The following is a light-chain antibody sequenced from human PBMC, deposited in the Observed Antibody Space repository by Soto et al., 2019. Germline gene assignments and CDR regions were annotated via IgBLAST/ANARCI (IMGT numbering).Light chain of an antibody. CDR2: EVS. CDR1: SSDVGGYNY. V-gene: IGLV2-14*01. Sequence: QPVLTQPASVSGSPGQSITLSCTGTSSDVGGYNYVSWYQQHPGKAPKLMIYEVSNRPSGVSNRFSGSKSGNTASLTISGLQAEDEADYYCSSYTSSSPFVFGGGTKLTVL. CDR3: SSYTSSSPFV. J-gene: IGLJ2*01.